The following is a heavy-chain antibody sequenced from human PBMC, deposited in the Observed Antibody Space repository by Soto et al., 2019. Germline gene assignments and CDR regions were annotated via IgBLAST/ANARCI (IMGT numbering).Heavy chain of an antibody. D-gene: IGHD1-26*01. Sequence: EVQLVESGGGLVKPGRSLRLSCAASGFTFSSYSMNWVRQAPGKGLEWVSSISSSSSYIYYADSVKGRFTISRDNAKNSLYLQMNSLRAEDTAVYYCARKLGSYSDYWGQGTLVTVSS. CDR1: GFTFSSYS. CDR2: ISSSSSYI. V-gene: IGHV3-21*01. CDR3: ARKLGSYSDY. J-gene: IGHJ4*02.